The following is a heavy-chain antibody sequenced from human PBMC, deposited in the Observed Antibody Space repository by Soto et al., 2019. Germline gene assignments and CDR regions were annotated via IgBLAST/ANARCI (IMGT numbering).Heavy chain of an antibody. CDR3: ARAGYSTSWVGSLATGVHGAEIDY. Sequence: QVLLEQSGAEVKRAGASVKVSCKASGYTFISYGIAWVRQAPGQGLEWRGWISTYNGNTMYAQKFQDRVNMTTDTSTCTAYMDVRSRRSDDTAVYYCARAGYSTSWVGSLATGVHGAEIDYWGQGTLGTVSS. J-gene: IGHJ4*02. D-gene: IGHD6-13*01. CDR2: ISTYNGNT. CDR1: GYTFISYG. V-gene: IGHV1-18*01.